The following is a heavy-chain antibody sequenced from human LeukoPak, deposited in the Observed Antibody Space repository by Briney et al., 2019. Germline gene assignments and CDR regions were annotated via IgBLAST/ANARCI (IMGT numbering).Heavy chain of an antibody. CDR1: GFTFSSYS. CDR2: ISSSSSTI. V-gene: IGHV3-48*04. CDR3: ARWGLGPSFDY. Sequence: GGSLRLSCAASGFTFSSYSMNWVRQAPGKGLEWVSYISSSSSTIYYADSVEGRFTISRDNAKNSVSLQMNSLRAEDTAVYYCARWGLGPSFDYWGQGTLVTVSS. J-gene: IGHJ4*02. D-gene: IGHD1-26*01.